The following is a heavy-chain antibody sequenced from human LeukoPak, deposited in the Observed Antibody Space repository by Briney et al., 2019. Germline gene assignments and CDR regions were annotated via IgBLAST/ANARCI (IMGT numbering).Heavy chain of an antibody. D-gene: IGHD7-27*01. CDR1: GFTFSRFT. Sequence: PGGSLRLSCAASGFTFSRFTMNWVRQAPGKGLEWIGSIYYSGSTYYNPSLKSRVTISVDTSKNQFSLKLSSVTAADTAVYYCARIGKLWSRPFDYWGQGTLVTVSS. J-gene: IGHJ4*02. CDR3: ARIGKLWSRPFDY. CDR2: IYYSGST. V-gene: IGHV4-39*07.